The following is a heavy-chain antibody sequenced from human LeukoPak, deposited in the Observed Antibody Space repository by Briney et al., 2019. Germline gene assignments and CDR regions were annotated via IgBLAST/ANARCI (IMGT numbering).Heavy chain of an antibody. V-gene: IGHV1-69*04. CDR2: IIPILGIA. J-gene: IGHJ4*02. CDR3: ARPLYYYDSSGHPLGY. CDR1: GGTFSSYA. Sequence: GSSVKVSCKASGGTFSSYAISWVRQAPGQGLEWMGMIIPILGIANYAQKFQGRVTITADKSTSTAYMELSSLRSEDTAVYYCARPLYYYDSSGHPLGYWGQGTLVTVSS. D-gene: IGHD3-22*01.